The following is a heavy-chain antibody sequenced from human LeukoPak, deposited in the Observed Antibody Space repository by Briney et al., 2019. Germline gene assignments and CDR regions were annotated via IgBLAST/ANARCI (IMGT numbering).Heavy chain of an antibody. V-gene: IGHV4-39*02. CDR3: ARRNVVVPATMARAFDI. J-gene: IGHJ3*02. Sequence: SETLCLTCTVSGGSISSSSYYWGWIRQPPGKGLEWIGSGSYSGSTYYNPSLKSRVTMSVDTSKNHFSLKLSSVTAADTAVYYCARRNVVVPATMARAFDIWGQGTMVTVSS. CDR2: GSYSGST. CDR1: GGSISSSSYY. D-gene: IGHD2-2*01.